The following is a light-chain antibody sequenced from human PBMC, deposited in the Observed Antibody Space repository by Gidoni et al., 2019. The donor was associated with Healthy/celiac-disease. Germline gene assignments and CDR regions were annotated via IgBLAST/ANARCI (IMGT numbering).Light chain of an antibody. J-gene: IGKJ4*01. CDR3: QRLDDYPLT. CDR2: AAS. Sequence: DIQFTQSPSFLSASVGDRVPITRRATQGISNSLCWYQQKPGKAPNLLIYAASTLQSGVPYRFSGSGSGTEFTLTVSCLQPEDFATYYCQRLDDYPLTFGGGTKVEIK. CDR1: QGISNS. V-gene: IGKV1-9*01.